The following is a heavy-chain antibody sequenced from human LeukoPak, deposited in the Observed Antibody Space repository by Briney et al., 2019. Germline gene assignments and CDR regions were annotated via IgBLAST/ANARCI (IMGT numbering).Heavy chain of an antibody. V-gene: IGHV4-39*07. D-gene: IGHD6-13*01. CDR3: ARSARFSSSWVEFDY. Sequence: SETLSLTCTVSGGSISSSSYYWGWIRQPPGKGLEWIGSIYCSGSTYYNPSLKSRVTISVDTSKNQFSLKLSSVTAADTAVYYCARSARFSSSWVEFDYWGQGTLVTVSS. CDR1: GGSISSSSYY. CDR2: IYCSGST. J-gene: IGHJ4*02.